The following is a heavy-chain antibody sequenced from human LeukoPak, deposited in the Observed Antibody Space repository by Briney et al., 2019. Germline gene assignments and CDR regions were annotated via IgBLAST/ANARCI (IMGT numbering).Heavy chain of an antibody. CDR1: GFTFRSYG. J-gene: IGHJ4*02. D-gene: IGHD4-17*01. CDR3: AKWSGDYPSYYLDY. V-gene: IGHV3-33*06. Sequence: GRSLRLSCAASGFTFRSYGLRWVRQAPGKGLEWVALIRSDGSSKNYADSVKGRFTISRDASKNTVYLQMNSLRAEDTAVYSCAKWSGDYPSYYLDYWGQGTLVTVSS. CDR2: IRSDGSSK.